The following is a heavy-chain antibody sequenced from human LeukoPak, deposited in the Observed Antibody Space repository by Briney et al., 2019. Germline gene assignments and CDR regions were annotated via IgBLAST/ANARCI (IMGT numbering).Heavy chain of an antibody. D-gene: IGHD2-15*01. CDR1: GFTFSSYS. V-gene: IGHV3-21*01. J-gene: IGHJ4*02. CDR3: ARGRLSRGGSCYDY. CDR2: ISSSSSYI. Sequence: GGSLRLSCAASGFTFSSYSMNWVRQAPGKGLEWVSSISSSSSYIYYADSVKGRFTISRDNAKNSLYLQMNSLRAEDTAVYYCARGRLSRGGSCYDYWGQGTLSPSPQ.